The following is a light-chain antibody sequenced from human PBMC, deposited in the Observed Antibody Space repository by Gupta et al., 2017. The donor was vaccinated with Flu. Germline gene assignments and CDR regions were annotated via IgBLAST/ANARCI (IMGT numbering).Light chain of an antibody. CDR2: EDN. J-gene: IGLJ3*02. Sequence: QPHSVSESPGKTVTISCTRSSGSIASNYVQWYQQRPGSAPTTVIYEDNQRPSGVPDRFSGSIDSSSNSASLTISGLKTEDEADYYCQSYDSSNHGVFGGGTKLTVL. V-gene: IGLV6-57*03. CDR3: QSYDSSNHGV. CDR1: SGSIASNY.